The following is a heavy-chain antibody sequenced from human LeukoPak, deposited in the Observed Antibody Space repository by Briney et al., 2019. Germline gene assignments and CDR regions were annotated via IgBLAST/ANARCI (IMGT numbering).Heavy chain of an antibody. CDR3: ARDLDYGGKSNFDY. CDR1: GFTFSSYW. CDR2: IKSAGSSI. J-gene: IGHJ4*02. Sequence: GGSLRLSCAASGFTFSSYWMHWVRQAPGKGLVWVSRIKSAGSSIMYADSVKGRFTISRDNAKNTVYQQMNSLRAEDTAVYYCARDLDYGGKSNFDYWGQGTLVTVSS. V-gene: IGHV3-74*03. D-gene: IGHD4-23*01.